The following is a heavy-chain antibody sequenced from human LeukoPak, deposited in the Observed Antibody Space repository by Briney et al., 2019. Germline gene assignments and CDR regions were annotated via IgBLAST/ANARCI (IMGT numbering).Heavy chain of an antibody. CDR3: ARRITVVRGENWFDP. CDR2: IIPIFGTA. V-gene: IGHV1-69*13. Sequence: SVKVSCKASGGTFISYAISWVRQAPGQGLEWMGGIIPIFGTANYAQKFQGRVTITADESTSTAYMELSSLRSEDTAVYYCARRITVVRGENWFDPWGQGTLVTVSS. D-gene: IGHD3-10*01. CDR1: GGTFISYA. J-gene: IGHJ5*02.